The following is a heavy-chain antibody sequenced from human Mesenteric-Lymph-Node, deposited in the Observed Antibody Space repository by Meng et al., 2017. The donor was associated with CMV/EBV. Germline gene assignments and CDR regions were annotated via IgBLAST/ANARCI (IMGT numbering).Heavy chain of an antibody. D-gene: IGHD2-15*01. V-gene: IGHV3-15*01. CDR3: TTDYCSGNSCYYDAFDI. CDR1: GFTFSNAF. CDR2: IKSKTDGEKT. Sequence: GESLKISCAASGFTFSNAFMTWVRQAPGKGLEWVGRIKSKTDGEKTDYAAPVKGRFTISRDDSEDMLYLQMNSLKTEDTAVYYCTTDYCSGNSCYYDAFDIWGQGTMVTVSS. J-gene: IGHJ3*02.